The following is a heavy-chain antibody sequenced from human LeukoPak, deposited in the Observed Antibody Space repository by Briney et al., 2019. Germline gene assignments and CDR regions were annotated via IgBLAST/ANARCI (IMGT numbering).Heavy chain of an antibody. D-gene: IGHD3-3*01. Sequence: SETLSLTCTVSGGSISCGGYYWSWIRQQPGKGLEWIGYIYYSGSAYYNPSLKSRVSISVDTSKNQFSLKLSSLTAADTAVYYCARGAPYYDFWSGYLPIFNWFDPWGQGTLVTVSS. CDR3: ARGAPYYDFWSGYLPIFNWFDP. V-gene: IGHV4-31*03. CDR1: GGSISCGGYY. J-gene: IGHJ5*02. CDR2: IYYSGSA.